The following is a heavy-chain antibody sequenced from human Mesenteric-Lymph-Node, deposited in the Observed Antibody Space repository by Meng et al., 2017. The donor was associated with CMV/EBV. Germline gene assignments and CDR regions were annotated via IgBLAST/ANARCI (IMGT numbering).Heavy chain of an antibody. V-gene: IGHV4-39*07. CDR1: GGSISSSSYY. D-gene: IGHD2-2*01. CDR2: IYHRGST. CDR3: ARDDLGGSYAWDY. J-gene: IGHJ4*02. Sequence: SETLSLTCTVSGGSISSSSYYWGWIRQPPGKGLEWIGSIYHRGSTYYNPSLKRRVIISVDTSKNQFSLNLSSVTAADTAVYFCARDDLGGSYAWDYWGQGTLVTVSS.